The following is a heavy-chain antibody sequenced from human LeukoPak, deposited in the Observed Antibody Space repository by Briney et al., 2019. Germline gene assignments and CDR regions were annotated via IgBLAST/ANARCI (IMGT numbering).Heavy chain of an antibody. CDR3: ARDFGTYYYDSGGYS. J-gene: IGHJ4*02. CDR1: GFTFSSYS. V-gene: IGHV3-21*01. Sequence: GGSLRLPCAASGFTFSSYSMNWVRQAPGKGLEWVSSISSSSSYIYYADSVKGRFTISRDNAKNSLYLQMNSLRAEDTAVYYCARDFGTYYYDSGGYSWGQGTLVTVSS. D-gene: IGHD3-22*01. CDR2: ISSSSSYI.